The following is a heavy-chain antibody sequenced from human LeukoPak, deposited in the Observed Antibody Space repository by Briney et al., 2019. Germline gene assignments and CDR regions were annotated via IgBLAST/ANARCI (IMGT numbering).Heavy chain of an antibody. V-gene: IGHV1-46*01. D-gene: IGHD3-3*01. Sequence: ASVKVSCKASGYTFTSYYMHWVRQAPGQGLEWMGIINPSGGSTSYAQKFQGRVTMTRDTSTSTVYMELSSLRSEDTAVYYCARDKTVVLRFLEWTHDAFDIWGQGTMVTVSS. CDR2: INPSGGST. CDR1: GYTFTSYY. CDR3: ARDKTVVLRFLEWTHDAFDI. J-gene: IGHJ3*02.